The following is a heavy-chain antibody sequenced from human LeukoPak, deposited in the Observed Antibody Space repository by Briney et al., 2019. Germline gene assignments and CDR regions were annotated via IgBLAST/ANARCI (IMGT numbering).Heavy chain of an antibody. CDR2: IYSGGST. CDR3: ARASVTYYGILTGYYSFYFDY. D-gene: IGHD3-9*01. V-gene: IGHV3-53*01. CDR1: GFTVSSNY. Sequence: GGSLRLSCAASGFTVSSNYMSWVRQAPGKGLEWVSVIYSGGSTYYADSVKGRFTISRDNSKNTLYLQMNSLRAEDTAVYYCARASVTYYGILTGYYSFYFDYWGQGTLVTVSS. J-gene: IGHJ4*02.